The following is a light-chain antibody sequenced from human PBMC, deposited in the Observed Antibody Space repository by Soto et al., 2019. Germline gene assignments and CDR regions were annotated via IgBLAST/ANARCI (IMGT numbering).Light chain of an antibody. J-gene: IGKJ1*01. V-gene: IGKV3D-15*01. CDR1: QSVGSD. CDR3: QQFFMGWT. CDR2: DVS. Sequence: EIVMTQSPATLSVSPGERATLSCRASQSVGSDLAWYQQKPGQAPRLVIYDVSTMESGVPSRFSGFGSGTEFTLSISSLQPDDFGTYYCQQFFMGWTFGQGTKV.